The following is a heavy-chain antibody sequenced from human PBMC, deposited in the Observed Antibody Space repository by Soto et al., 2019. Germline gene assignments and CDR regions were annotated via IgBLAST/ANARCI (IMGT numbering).Heavy chain of an antibody. V-gene: IGHV4-4*02. J-gene: IGHJ6*03. CDR2: IYHSGST. CDR1: SGSISSSNW. D-gene: IGHD3-9*01. Sequence: QVQLQESGPGLVKPSGTLSLTCAVSSGSISSSNWWSWVRQPPGKGLEWIGEIYHSGSTNYNPSLKSRVTISVDKSKNQFSLKLSSVTAADTAVYYCARVDYDILTGLFLREADDPGRPYYYYMDVWGKGTTVTVSS. CDR3: ARVDYDILTGLFLREADDPGRPYYYYMDV.